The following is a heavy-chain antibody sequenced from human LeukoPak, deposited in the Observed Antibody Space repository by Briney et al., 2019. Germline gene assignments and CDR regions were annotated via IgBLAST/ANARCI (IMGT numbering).Heavy chain of an antibody. CDR1: GGSISSYY. J-gene: IGHJ4*02. V-gene: IGHV4-4*07. D-gene: IGHD4-11*01. CDR2: IYTSGST. Sequence: SETLSLTCTVSGGSISSYYWSWIRHPAGKGLEWIGRIYTSGSTNYNPSLKSRVTMSVDTSKNQFSLKLSSVTAADTAVYYCARHRMTTGTISDFDYWGQGTLVTVSS. CDR3: ARHRMTTGTISDFDY.